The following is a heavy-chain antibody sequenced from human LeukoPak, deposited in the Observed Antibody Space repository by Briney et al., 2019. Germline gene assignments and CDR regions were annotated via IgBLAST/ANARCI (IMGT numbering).Heavy chain of an antibody. Sequence: ASVKVSCKASGYTFTKYGITWVRQAPGQGLEWMGWISTYNGNTNYAQKLQGRVTMTTDTSTSTAYMELRSLISDDAAVYYCARVVLRFLEWVCVDVWGKGTTVTVSS. D-gene: IGHD3-3*01. V-gene: IGHV1-18*01. CDR3: ARVVLRFLEWVCVDV. CDR1: GYTFTKYG. J-gene: IGHJ6*04. CDR2: ISTYNGNT.